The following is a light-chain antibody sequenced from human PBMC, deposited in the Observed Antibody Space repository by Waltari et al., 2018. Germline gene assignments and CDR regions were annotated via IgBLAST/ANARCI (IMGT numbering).Light chain of an antibody. Sequence: DIQMTQSPSSLPASIGDRVTITCRASQNIISWVAWYQQKPGEAPKLLMYKASILETGFPSRFRGSCFGTQFSLTIDSLQPDDFGVYYCRHYDGSSWTFGPGTRVEVK. J-gene: IGKJ1*01. CDR2: KAS. CDR1: QNIISW. V-gene: IGKV1-5*03. CDR3: RHYDGSSWT.